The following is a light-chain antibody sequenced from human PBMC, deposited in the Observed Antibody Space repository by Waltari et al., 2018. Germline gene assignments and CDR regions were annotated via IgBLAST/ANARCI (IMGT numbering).Light chain of an antibody. J-gene: IGLJ3*02. CDR2: DVT. CDR1: TSDLGWSHY. V-gene: IGLV2-14*01. CDR3: CSFTSSSTWV. Sequence: QSALTQPASVSGSPGQSFTISCSGPTSDLGWSHYVPWYQQPPGKAPKLLIYDVTSRPSGVSNRFSGSKSGNTASLTISGLQAEDEADYYCCSFTSSSTWVFGGGTKLTVL.